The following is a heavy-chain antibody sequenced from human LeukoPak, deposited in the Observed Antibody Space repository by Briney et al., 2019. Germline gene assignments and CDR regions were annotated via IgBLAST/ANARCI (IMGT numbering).Heavy chain of an antibody. Sequence: GGSLRVSCAASGFTFDDYGMSWVRQAPGKGLEEVTSINWNGGSTGYADSVKGRFTISRDNAKNSLYLQMNSLRAEDTALYYCARDVVAAAGTPPYYFDYWGQGTLATVSS. CDR2: INWNGGST. V-gene: IGHV3-20*04. D-gene: IGHD6-13*01. CDR1: GFTFDDYG. J-gene: IGHJ4*02. CDR3: ARDVVAAAGTPPYYFDY.